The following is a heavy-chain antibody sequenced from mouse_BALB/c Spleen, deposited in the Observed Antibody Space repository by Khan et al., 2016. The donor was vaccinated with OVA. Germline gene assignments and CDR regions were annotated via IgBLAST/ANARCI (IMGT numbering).Heavy chain of an antibody. CDR3: ARIKKIVATDFAY. J-gene: IGHJ2*01. CDR1: GYTFTSYW. CDR2: TNPTNGRT. V-gene: IGHV1S81*02. D-gene: IGHD1-1*01. Sequence: QVQLQQSGAELVKAGASVKMSCKASGYTFTSYWMHWVKQRLGQGLEWFAETNPTNGRTYYNEKFKSKATLTVDKSSSTAYMLLSGPTFEDSAVFDVARIKKIVATDFAYWGQGTPLTVSS.